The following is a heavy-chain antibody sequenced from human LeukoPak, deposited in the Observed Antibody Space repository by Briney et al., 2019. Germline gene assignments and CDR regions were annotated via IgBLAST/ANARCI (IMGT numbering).Heavy chain of an antibody. CDR2: IYYSGST. J-gene: IGHJ4*02. Sequence: SETLSLTCTVSGGYISSSSYYWGWIRQPPGKGLEWIGSIYYSGSTYYNPSLKSRVTISVDTSKNQFSLKLSSVTAADTAVYYCARRWLQFHTDYWGQGTLVTVSS. D-gene: IGHD5-24*01. V-gene: IGHV4-39*07. CDR1: GGYISSSSYY. CDR3: ARRWLQFHTDY.